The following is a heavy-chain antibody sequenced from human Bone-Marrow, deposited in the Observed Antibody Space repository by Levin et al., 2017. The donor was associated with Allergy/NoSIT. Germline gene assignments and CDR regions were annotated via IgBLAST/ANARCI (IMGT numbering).Heavy chain of an antibody. D-gene: IGHD6-19*01. CDR2: FSYGSYK. Sequence: TGGSLRLSCAASGFTFKNYNMNWVRQAPGSGLEWVSSFSYGSYKYYADSVKGRFTVSSDTAKTSLYLEMNDLNVEDTAVYYCATDPVVGTGFDFWGQGTLVTVSS. V-gene: IGHV3-21*04. CDR3: ATDPVVGTGFDF. J-gene: IGHJ4*02. CDR1: GFTFKNYN.